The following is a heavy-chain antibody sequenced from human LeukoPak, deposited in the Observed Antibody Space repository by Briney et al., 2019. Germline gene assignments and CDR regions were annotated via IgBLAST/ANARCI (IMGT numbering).Heavy chain of an antibody. CDR3: ATMGGSVIWGFDY. V-gene: IGHV1-24*01. CDR2: FDPEDGET. D-gene: IGHD1-26*01. J-gene: IGHJ4*02. CDR1: GCTLTELS. Sequence: WASVKVSCKVSGCTLTELSMHWVRQAPGKGLEWMGGFDPEDGETIYAQKFQGRVTMTEDTSTDTAYMELSSLRSEDTAVYYCATMGGSVIWGFDYWGQGTLVTVSS.